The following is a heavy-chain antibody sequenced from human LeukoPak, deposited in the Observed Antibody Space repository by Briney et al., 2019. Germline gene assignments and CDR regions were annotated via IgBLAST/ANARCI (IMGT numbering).Heavy chain of an antibody. V-gene: IGHV3-66*01. J-gene: IGHJ4*02. CDR3: VKDDYAITQGGFFDY. CDR1: GFIVSSNY. Sequence: GRSLRLSCAVSGFIVSSNYMTCVRQAPGKWLEWVSVIYSGGRTYYADSGKGRFTISRDNSKNTLSLQVSSLRAEDAAVYYCVKDDYAITQGGFFDYWGQGTLVTVSS. CDR2: IYSGGRT. D-gene: IGHD4-17*01.